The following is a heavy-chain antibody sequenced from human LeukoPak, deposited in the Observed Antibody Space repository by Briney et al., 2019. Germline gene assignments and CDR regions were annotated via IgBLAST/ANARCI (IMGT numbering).Heavy chain of an antibody. Sequence: SQTLSLTCTVSGGSISSGGYYWSWIRQHPGKSLEWIGYIYYSGSTYYNPSLKSRVTISVDTSKNQFSLKLSSVTAADTAVYYCARVAILYGSGSYFLDYWGQGTLVTVSS. V-gene: IGHV4-31*03. CDR2: IYYSGST. D-gene: IGHD3-10*01. CDR3: ARVAILYGSGSYFLDY. CDR1: GGSISSGGYY. J-gene: IGHJ4*02.